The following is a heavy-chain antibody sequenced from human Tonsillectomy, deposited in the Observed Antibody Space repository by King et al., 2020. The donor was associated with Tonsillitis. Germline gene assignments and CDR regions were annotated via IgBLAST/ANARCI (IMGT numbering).Heavy chain of an antibody. D-gene: IGHD6-19*01. Sequence: VQLVESGGGLVQPGGSLRLSCAASGFTFRSYAMGWVRQAPGKGLEWVSTISGSSYSTYYPDSVKGRVTISRDNSNHTLYLQMHSLRPEDTALYYCAKLPHSSGWSSPFDYWGQGTLVTVSS. CDR2: ISGSSYST. V-gene: IGHV3-23*04. J-gene: IGHJ4*02. CDR3: AKLPHSSGWSSPFDY. CDR1: GFTFRSYA.